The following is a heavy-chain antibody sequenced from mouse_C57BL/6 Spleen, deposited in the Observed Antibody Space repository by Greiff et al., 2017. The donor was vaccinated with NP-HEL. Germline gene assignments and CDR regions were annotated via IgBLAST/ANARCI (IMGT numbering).Heavy chain of an antibody. Sequence: QVQLQQPGAELVKPGASVKLSCKASGYTFTSYWMHWVKQRPGRGLEWIGRIDPNSGGTKYIEKLKSKATLTVDKPSSTAYMQLSSLTAEDSAVYYCARDYGSSFRFDYWGQGTTLTVSS. J-gene: IGHJ2*01. CDR3: ARDYGSSFRFDY. V-gene: IGHV1-72*01. CDR1: GYTFTSYW. CDR2: IDPNSGGT. D-gene: IGHD1-1*01.